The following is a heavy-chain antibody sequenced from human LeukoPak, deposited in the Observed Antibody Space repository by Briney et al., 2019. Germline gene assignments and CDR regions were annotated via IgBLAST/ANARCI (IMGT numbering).Heavy chain of an antibody. CDR1: GGSISSSNW. Sequence: SETLSLTCAVSGGSISSSNWWSWVRQPPGKGLEWIGEIYHSGSTNYNPSLKSRVTISVDKSKNQFSLKLSSVTAADTAVYYCARASDTAMDNGMDVWGQGTTVTVSS. CDR2: IYHSGST. J-gene: IGHJ6*02. CDR3: ARASDTAMDNGMDV. D-gene: IGHD5-18*01. V-gene: IGHV4-4*02.